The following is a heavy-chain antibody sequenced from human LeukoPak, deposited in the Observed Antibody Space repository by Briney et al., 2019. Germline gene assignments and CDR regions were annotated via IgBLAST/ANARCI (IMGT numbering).Heavy chain of an antibody. Sequence: QAGGSLRLSCAASGFTFSSYSMNWVRQAPGKGLEWVSYISSSSSTIYYADSVKGRFTISRDNAKNSLYLQMNSLRAEDTAVYYCARVGQGDSSGLFDYWGQGTLVTVSS. CDR3: ARVGQGDSSGLFDY. V-gene: IGHV3-48*04. CDR1: GFTFSSYS. D-gene: IGHD3-22*01. J-gene: IGHJ4*02. CDR2: ISSSSSTI.